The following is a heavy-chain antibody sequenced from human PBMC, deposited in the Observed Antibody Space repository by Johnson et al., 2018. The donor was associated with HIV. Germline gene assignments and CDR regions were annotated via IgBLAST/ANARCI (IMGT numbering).Heavy chain of an antibody. J-gene: IGHJ3*02. D-gene: IGHD6-19*01. CDR1: GFTFSSYG. V-gene: IGHV3-33*01. Sequence: QVQLVESGGGVVQPGRSLRLSCAASGFTFSSYGMHWVRQAPGKGLEWVAVIWYDGSNKYYADSVKGRFTIYRDNSKNTLYLQMNSLRAEDTAVYYCARAVYSSAWAPGGAFESWGQGTMVTVSS. CDR2: IWYDGSNK. CDR3: ARAVYSSAWAPGGAFES.